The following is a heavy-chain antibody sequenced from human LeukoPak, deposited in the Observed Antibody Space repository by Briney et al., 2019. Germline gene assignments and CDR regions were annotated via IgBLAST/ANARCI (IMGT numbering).Heavy chain of an antibody. D-gene: IGHD2-2*01. CDR2: ISYDGSNK. J-gene: IGHJ5*02. CDR1: GFTFSSYA. V-gene: IGHV3-30-3*01. CDR3: ASTIGYCSSTSCYGPSWFDP. Sequence: AGGSLRLSCAASGFTFSSYAMHWVRQAPGKGLEWVAVISYDGSNKYYADSVKGRFTISRDNSKNTLYLQMNSLRAEDTAVYYCASTIGYCSSTSCYGPSWFDPWGLGTLVTVSS.